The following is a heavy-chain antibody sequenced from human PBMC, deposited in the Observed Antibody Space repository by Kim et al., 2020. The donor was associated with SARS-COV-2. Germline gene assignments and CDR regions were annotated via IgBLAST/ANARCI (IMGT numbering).Heavy chain of an antibody. J-gene: IGHJ4*02. CDR1: GFTFSSYA. V-gene: IGHV3-23*01. CDR2: ISGSGGST. D-gene: IGHD3-10*01. CDR3: AKDRWFRELSPMFDY. Sequence: GGSLRLSCAASGFTFSSYAMSWVRQAPGKGLEWVSAISGSGGSTYYADSVKGRFTISRDNSKNTLYLQMNSLRAEDTAVYYCAKDRWFRELSPMFDYWGQGTLVTVSS.